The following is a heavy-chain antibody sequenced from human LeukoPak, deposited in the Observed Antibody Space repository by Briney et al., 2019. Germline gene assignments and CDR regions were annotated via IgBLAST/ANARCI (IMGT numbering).Heavy chain of an antibody. CDR3: ARVPGTSYYYYYMDV. J-gene: IGHJ6*03. CDR1: GYTFTSYA. CDR2: INAGNGNT. V-gene: IGHV1-3*01. Sequence: GASVKVSCRASGYTFTSYAMHWVRQAPGQRLEWMGWINAGNGNTKYSQKFQGRVTITRDTSASTAYMELSSLRSDDTAVYYCARVPGTSYYYYYMDVWGKGTTVTVSS.